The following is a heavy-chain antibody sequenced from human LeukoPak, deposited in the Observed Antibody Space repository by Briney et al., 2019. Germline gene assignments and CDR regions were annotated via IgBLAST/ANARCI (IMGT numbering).Heavy chain of an antibody. D-gene: IGHD7-27*01. CDR2: ISPSGTT. CDR1: GGYTGSHY. Sequence: SETLSLTCTVSGGYTGSHYWSWIRQPAGKGLEWIGRISPSGTTHYNPSLGSRVTMSVDTSKNYFSLRLSSVTAADTAVYYCAKDKISGDGKWCFDLWGRGTLVTVSS. CDR3: AKDKISGDGKWCFDL. V-gene: IGHV4-4*07. J-gene: IGHJ2*01.